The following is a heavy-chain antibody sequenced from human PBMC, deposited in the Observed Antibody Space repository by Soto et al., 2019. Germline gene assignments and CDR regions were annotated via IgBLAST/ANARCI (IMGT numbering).Heavy chain of an antibody. CDR1: GGSISSSSYY. D-gene: IGHD5-18*01. CDR3: ARLPATWIQLWTFDY. Sequence: QLQLQESGPGLVKPSETLSLTCTVSGGSISSSSYYWGWIRQPPGKGLEWIGSIYYSGSTYYNPSLKSRVTISVDTSKNQFSLKLSSVTAADTAVYYCARLPATWIQLWTFDYWGQGTLVTVSS. V-gene: IGHV4-39*01. J-gene: IGHJ4*02. CDR2: IYYSGST.